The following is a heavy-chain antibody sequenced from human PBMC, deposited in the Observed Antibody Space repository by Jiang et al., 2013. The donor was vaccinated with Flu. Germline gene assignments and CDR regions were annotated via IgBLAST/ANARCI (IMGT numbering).Heavy chain of an antibody. D-gene: IGHD3-3*01. J-gene: IGHJ5*02. V-gene: IGHV1-2*02. Sequence: AQKFQGRVTMTRDTSISTAYMELSRLRSDDTAVYYCARDRVLGVPSWFDPWGQGTLVTVSS. CDR3: ARDRVLGVPSWFDP.